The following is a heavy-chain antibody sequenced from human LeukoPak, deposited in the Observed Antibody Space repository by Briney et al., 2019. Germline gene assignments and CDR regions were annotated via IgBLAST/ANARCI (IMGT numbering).Heavy chain of an antibody. J-gene: IGHJ6*02. CDR2: INPNSGGT. V-gene: IGHV1-2*06. Sequence: ASVKVSCTASGYTFTGYYMHWVRQAPGQGLEWMGRINPNSGGTNYAQKFQGRVTMTRDTSISTAYMELSRLRSDDTAVYYCARVRTKAALNYYYYYGMDVWGQGTTVTVSS. D-gene: IGHD6-6*01. CDR1: GYTFTGYY. CDR3: ARVRTKAALNYYYYYGMDV.